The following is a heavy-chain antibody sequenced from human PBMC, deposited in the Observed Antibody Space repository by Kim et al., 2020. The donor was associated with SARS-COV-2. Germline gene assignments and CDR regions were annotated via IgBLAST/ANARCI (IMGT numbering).Heavy chain of an antibody. J-gene: IGHJ3*02. V-gene: IGHV4-34*01. CDR2: INHSGST. Sequence: SETLSLTCAVYGGSFSGYYWSWIRQPPGKGLEWIGEINHSGSTNYNPSLKSRVTISVDTSKNQFSLKLSSVTAADTAVYYCARAPWDRDPNGAFDIWGQGTMVTVSS. CDR1: GGSFSGYY. D-gene: IGHD2-8*01. CDR3: ARAPWDRDPNGAFDI.